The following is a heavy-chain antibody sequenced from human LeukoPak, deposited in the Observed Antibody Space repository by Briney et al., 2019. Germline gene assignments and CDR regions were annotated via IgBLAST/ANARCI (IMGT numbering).Heavy chain of an antibody. CDR3: ARDIPYDFWSGYYTH. CDR1: GFTVSSNY. CDR2: IYSGGIT. D-gene: IGHD3-3*01. V-gene: IGHV3-66*02. Sequence: PGGSLRLSCAASGFTVSSNYMSWVRQAPGKGLEWVSVIYSGGITYYADSVKGRFTISRDNSKNTLYLQMNSLRAEDTAVYYCARDIPYDFWSGYYTHWGQGTLVTVSS. J-gene: IGHJ4*02.